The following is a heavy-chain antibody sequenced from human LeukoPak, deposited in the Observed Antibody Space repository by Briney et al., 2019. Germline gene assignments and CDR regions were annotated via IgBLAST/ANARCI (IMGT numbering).Heavy chain of an antibody. CDR3: AKTGDLGSYFDY. V-gene: IGHV3-74*01. J-gene: IGHJ4*02. Sequence: GGSLRLSCAASGLTFSNYWIYWVRQAPGKGLVWVSRINSDGSSTSYADSVKGRFTISRDNAKNTLYLQMNSLRAEDTAVYYCAKTGDLGSYFDYWGQGTLVTVSS. D-gene: IGHD7-27*01. CDR1: GLTFSNYW. CDR2: INSDGSST.